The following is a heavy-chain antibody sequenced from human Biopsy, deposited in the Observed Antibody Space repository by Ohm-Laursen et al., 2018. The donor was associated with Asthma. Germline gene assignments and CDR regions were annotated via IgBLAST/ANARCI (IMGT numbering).Heavy chain of an antibody. V-gene: IGHV1-24*01. CDR3: ASDFHKDYVRYNFQF. Sequence: SSVKVSCKISGYSLTDLSMHWVRQAPGQGLEWMGGHDHVEGGTVNARRFQGRVTMTEDTSTDTAYMELSSLSSDDTAVYYCASDFHKDYVRYNFQFWGQGTLVTVSS. J-gene: IGHJ4*02. CDR2: HDHVEGGT. CDR1: GYSLTDLS. D-gene: IGHD4-17*01.